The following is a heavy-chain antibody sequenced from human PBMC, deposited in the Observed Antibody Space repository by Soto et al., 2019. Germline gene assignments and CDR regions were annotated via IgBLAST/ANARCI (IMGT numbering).Heavy chain of an antibody. Sequence: EVQLVESGGGLVKPGGSLRLSCAASGFTFSSYSMNWVRQAPGKGLEWVSSISSSSSYIYYADSVKGRFTISRDNAKNSLYLKMNSLRAEDTAVYYCARDTYCSSTSCYGWFDPWGQGTLVTVSS. J-gene: IGHJ5*02. D-gene: IGHD2-2*01. V-gene: IGHV3-21*01. CDR1: GFTFSSYS. CDR2: ISSSSSYI. CDR3: ARDTYCSSTSCYGWFDP.